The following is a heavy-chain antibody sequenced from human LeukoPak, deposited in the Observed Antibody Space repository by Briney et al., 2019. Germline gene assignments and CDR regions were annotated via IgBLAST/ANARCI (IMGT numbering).Heavy chain of an antibody. CDR1: GYTFTSYY. CDR2: INPSGGST. Sequence: GGSLRLSCAASGYTFTSYYMHWVRQAPGQGLEWMGIINPSGGSTSYAQKFQGRVTMTRDTSTSTVYMELSSLRSEDTAVYYCARDNATTVVSPLDYWGQGTLVTVSS. D-gene: IGHD4-23*01. J-gene: IGHJ4*02. V-gene: IGHV1-46*01. CDR3: ARDNATTVVSPLDY.